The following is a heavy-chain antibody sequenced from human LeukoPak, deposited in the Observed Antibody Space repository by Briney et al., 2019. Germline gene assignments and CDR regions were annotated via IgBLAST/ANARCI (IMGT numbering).Heavy chain of an antibody. J-gene: IGHJ4*02. CDR3: ARVVGAHEVFDY. CDR1: GFSFSNSW. D-gene: IGHD1-26*01. V-gene: IGHV3-7*01. CDR2: INQDGTQT. Sequence: GGSLRLSCAVSGFSFSNSWMSWVRQAPGKGLEWVANINQDGTQTYYVDSVKGRFTNSRDNAKNSLYLQMNSVRAEDTAVYFCARVVGAHEVFDYWGRGTPVTVSS.